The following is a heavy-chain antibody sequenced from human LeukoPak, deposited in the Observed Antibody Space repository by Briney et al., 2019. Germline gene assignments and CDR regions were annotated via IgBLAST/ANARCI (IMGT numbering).Heavy chain of an antibody. CDR1: GFTFSDYA. V-gene: IGHV3-30*04. CDR2: ISLDGSNT. J-gene: IGHJ4*02. Sequence: PGKSLRLSCEASGFTFSDYAMHWVRQAPGKGLEWVAAISLDGSNTYYADSAKGRFTISRDNSKNTLYLQMNSLRAEDTAVYYCAKDRSRYLSDYWGQGTLVTVSS. D-gene: IGHD1-1*01. CDR3: AKDRSRYLSDY.